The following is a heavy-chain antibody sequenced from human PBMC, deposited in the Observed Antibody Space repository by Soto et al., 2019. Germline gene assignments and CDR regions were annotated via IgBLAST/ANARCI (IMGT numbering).Heavy chain of an antibody. V-gene: IGHV4-59*08. CDR3: ARLYGFSGFDY. J-gene: IGHJ4*02. Sequence: QVQLQESGPGLVKPSETLSLTCTVSGGSISSYYWSWIRQPPGKGLEWIGYIYYSGSTNHNPSLTSPVTISVDTSKNQFPLKLSSVTAADTYVYYCARLYGFSGFDYWGQGTLVTVSS. CDR1: GGSISSYY. D-gene: IGHD6-25*01. CDR2: IYYSGST.